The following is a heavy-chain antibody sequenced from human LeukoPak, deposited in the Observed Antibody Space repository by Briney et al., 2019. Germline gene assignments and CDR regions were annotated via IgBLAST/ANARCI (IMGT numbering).Heavy chain of an antibody. J-gene: IGHJ4*02. CDR2: ISGENGNT. CDR3: ARLIGTTGY. CDR1: GYTFTGYY. Sequence: GASVKVSCKASGYTFTGYYMHWVRQAPGQGLEWMGWISGENGNTNYAQKLQGRVTMTTDTSTSTAYMELIRLRSDDTAVYYCARLIGTTGYWGQGTLVTVSS. V-gene: IGHV1-18*04. D-gene: IGHD1-1*01.